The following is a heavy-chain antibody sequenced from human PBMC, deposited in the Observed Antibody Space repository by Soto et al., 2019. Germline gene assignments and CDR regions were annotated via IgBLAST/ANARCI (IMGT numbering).Heavy chain of an antibody. D-gene: IGHD3-22*01. J-gene: IGHJ4*02. CDR3: ARDQANYYDSSGYYRTYYFDY. Sequence: SETLSLTCAVDGGSFSGYYWSWIRQPPGKGLEWIGEINHSGSTNYNPSLKSRVTISVDTSKNQFSLKLSSVTAADTAVYYCARDQANYYDSSGYYRTYYFDYWGQGTLVTVSS. CDR2: INHSGST. CDR1: GGSFSGYY. V-gene: IGHV4-34*01.